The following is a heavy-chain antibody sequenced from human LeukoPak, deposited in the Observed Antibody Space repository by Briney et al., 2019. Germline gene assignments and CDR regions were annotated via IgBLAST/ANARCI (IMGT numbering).Heavy chain of an antibody. CDR2: INTSGSS. Sequence: PSETLSLTCTVSGNSISSYYWSWIRQPAGKGLEWIGRINTSGSSNYNPSLKSRVIMSVDTSKNQFSLKLSSVTAADTAVYYCARSKPVAGTAPFDYWGQGTLVTVSS. CDR3: ARSKPVAGTAPFDY. CDR1: GNSISSYY. D-gene: IGHD6-19*01. V-gene: IGHV4-4*07. J-gene: IGHJ4*02.